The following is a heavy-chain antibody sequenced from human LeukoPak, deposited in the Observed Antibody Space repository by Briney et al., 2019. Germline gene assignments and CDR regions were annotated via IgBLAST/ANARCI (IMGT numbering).Heavy chain of an antibody. CDR3: ARAVTRVDY. J-gene: IGHJ4*02. D-gene: IGHD4-17*01. CDR1: GFTFSSYE. Sequence: GGSLRLSCAASGFTFSSYEMNWVRQAPGKGLEWVSYISSTGSTIYYADSVKGRFTISRDNAKNSLYLQMDSLRAEDTAIYYCARAVTRVDYWGQGTLVTVSS. V-gene: IGHV3-48*03. CDR2: ISSTGSTI.